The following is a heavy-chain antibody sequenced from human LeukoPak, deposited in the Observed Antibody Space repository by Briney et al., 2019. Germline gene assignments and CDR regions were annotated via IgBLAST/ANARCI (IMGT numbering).Heavy chain of an antibody. CDR3: ARGYSGYYYYYGMDV. V-gene: IGHV4-34*01. D-gene: IGHD5-12*01. CDR1: GGSFSGYF. J-gene: IGHJ6*02. CDR2: INHSGST. Sequence: SETLSLTCAVYGGSFSGYFYNWIRQPPGKGLEWIGEINHSGSTNYNPSLKSRVTISVDTSKNQFSLELSSVTAADTAAYYCARGYSGYYYYYGMDVWGQGTTVTASS.